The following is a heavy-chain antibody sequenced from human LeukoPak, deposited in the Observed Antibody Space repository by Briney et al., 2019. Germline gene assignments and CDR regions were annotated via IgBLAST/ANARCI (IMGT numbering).Heavy chain of an antibody. V-gene: IGHV4-59*01. CDR2: IYYSGST. D-gene: IGHD3-3*01. Sequence: SETLSLTCTVSGGSISSYYWSWIRQPPGKGLEWIGYIYYSGSTNYNPSLKSRVTISVDTSKNQFSLKLSSVTAADTAVYYCATYDFWSGPITYWGQGTLVTVSP. CDR3: ATYDFWSGPITY. CDR1: GGSISSYY. J-gene: IGHJ4*02.